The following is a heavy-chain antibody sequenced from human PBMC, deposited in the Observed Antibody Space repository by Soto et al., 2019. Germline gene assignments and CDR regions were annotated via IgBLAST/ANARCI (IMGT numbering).Heavy chain of an antibody. CDR2: ISSGGGTT. J-gene: IGHJ4*02. CDR3: VREYSSGGDPLDC. D-gene: IGHD2-21*02. Sequence: EVQLVESGGGLVQPGGSLRLSCAASGFTFSTYEMNWVRQAPGKGLDWVSYISSGGGTTYYADSVKGRFTISRDNAKNSLYLLMNSLRAEDTAVYYCVREYSSGGDPLDCWGQGTLLTVSS. V-gene: IGHV3-48*03. CDR1: GFTFSTYE.